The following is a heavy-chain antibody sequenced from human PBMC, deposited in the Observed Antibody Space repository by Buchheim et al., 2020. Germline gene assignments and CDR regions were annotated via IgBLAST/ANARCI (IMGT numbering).Heavy chain of an antibody. CDR1: GFTFSSYS. J-gene: IGHJ2*01. CDR2: ISSSSSTI. Sequence: EVQLVESGGGLVQPGGSLRLSCAASGFTFSSYSMNWVRQAPGKGLEWVSYISSSSSTIYYADSVKGRFTLSRDNAKNSLYLQMNSLRAEDTAVYYCASPIWGWYFDLWGRGTL. D-gene: IGHD3-9*01. V-gene: IGHV3-48*01. CDR3: ASPIWGWYFDL.